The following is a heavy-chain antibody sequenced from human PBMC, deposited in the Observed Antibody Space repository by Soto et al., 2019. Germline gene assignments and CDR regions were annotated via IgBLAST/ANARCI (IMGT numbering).Heavy chain of an antibody. D-gene: IGHD2-21*02. V-gene: IGHV1-69*01. CDR1: GGTFSSYA. J-gene: IGHJ5*02. Sequence: QVQLVQSGAEVKKPGSSVKVSCKASGGTFSSYAISWVRQAPGQGLEWMGGITPIFGTANYAQKVQDRVSISGDESTNTAYMELSSLISEDTAVYYCHIVVVTANTWFAPWGQGTLVTVSS. CDR2: ITPIFGTA. CDR3: HIVVVTANTWFAP.